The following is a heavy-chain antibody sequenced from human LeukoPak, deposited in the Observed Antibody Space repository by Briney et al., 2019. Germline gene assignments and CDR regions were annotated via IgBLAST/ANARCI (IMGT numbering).Heavy chain of an antibody. V-gene: IGHV3-30*04. CDR3: ARDSDFKYSYALGAFDI. CDR1: GFTFSSYA. Sequence: GGSLRLSCAASGFTFSSYAMHWVRQAPGKGLEWVAVISYDGSNKYYADSVKGRFTISRDNSKNTLYLQMNSLRAEDTAVYYCARDSDFKYSYALGAFDIWGQGTMVTVSS. CDR2: ISYDGSNK. J-gene: IGHJ3*02. D-gene: IGHD5-18*01.